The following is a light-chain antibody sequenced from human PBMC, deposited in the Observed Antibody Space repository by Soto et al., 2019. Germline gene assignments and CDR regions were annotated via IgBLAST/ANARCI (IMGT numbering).Light chain of an antibody. Sequence: QSVLTQPPSVSGAPGQRVTISCTGSSSNIGAHYDVHWYQQLPGTAPKLLIYGNSNRPSGVPDRFSGSKSGTSASLAITGLQAEDEADYYCGSYTSVTSSGQVFG. CDR2: GNS. V-gene: IGLV1-40*01. CDR3: GSYTSVTSSGQV. CDR1: SSNIGAHYD. J-gene: IGLJ1*01.